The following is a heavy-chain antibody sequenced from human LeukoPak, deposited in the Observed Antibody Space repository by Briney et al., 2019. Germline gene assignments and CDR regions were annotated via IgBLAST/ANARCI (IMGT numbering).Heavy chain of an antibody. CDR1: GVSISSGSYY. Sequence: PSQTLSLTCTVSGVSISSGSYYWSWIRQPAGKGLEWIGRIYTSGSTNYNPSLKSRVTISVDTSKNQFSLKLSSVTAADTAVYYCARGIDFRRGHTWWFDPWGQGTLVTVSS. CDR2: IYTSGST. J-gene: IGHJ5*02. CDR3: ARGIDFRRGHTWWFDP. D-gene: IGHD3/OR15-3a*01. V-gene: IGHV4-61*02.